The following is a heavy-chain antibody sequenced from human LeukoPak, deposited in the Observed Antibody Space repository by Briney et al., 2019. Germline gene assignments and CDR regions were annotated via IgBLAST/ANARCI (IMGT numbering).Heavy chain of an antibody. D-gene: IGHD2-2*01. J-gene: IGHJ2*01. CDR2: IYHSGST. CDR1: GYSISSGYY. Sequence: PSETLSLTCAVSGYSISSGYYWGWIRQSPGKGLEWIGSIYHSGSTYYNPSLKSRVTISVDTSKNQFSLKLSSVTAADTAVYYCARRSVVVPAATYWYFDLWGRGTLVTVSS. V-gene: IGHV4-38-2*01. CDR3: ARRSVVVPAATYWYFDL.